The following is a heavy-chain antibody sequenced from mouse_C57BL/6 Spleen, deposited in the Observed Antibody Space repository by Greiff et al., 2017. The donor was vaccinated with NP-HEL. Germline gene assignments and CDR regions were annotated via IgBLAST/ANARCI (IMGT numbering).Heavy chain of an antibody. V-gene: IGHV14-1*01. D-gene: IGHD1-1*01. CDR2: IDPEDGDT. Sequence: VQLQQSGAELVRPGASVKLSCTASGFNIKDYYMHWVKQRPEQGLEWIGRIDPEDGDTEYAPKFQGKATMTADTSSNTAYLQLSSLTSEDTAVYYCTTSSYYGSSSYFDYWGQGTTLTVSS. CDR1: GFNIKDYY. CDR3: TTSSYYGSSSYFDY. J-gene: IGHJ2*01.